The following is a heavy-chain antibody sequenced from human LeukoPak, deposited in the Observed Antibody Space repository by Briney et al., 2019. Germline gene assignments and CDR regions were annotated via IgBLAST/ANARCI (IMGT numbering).Heavy chain of an antibody. Sequence: PGGSLRLSCAASGFTFSSYGMHWVRQAPGKGLEWVAFIRYDGSNKYYADSVKGRFTISRDNSKNTLYLQMNSLRAKDTAVYYCAKDQGWSGYLPHNYFDYWGQGTLVTVSS. CDR1: GFTFSSYG. CDR3: AKDQGWSGYLPHNYFDY. J-gene: IGHJ4*02. V-gene: IGHV3-30*02. CDR2: IRYDGSNK. D-gene: IGHD3-3*01.